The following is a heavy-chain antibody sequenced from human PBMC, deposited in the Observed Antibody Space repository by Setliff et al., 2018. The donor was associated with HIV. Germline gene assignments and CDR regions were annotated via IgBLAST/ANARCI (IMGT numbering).Heavy chain of an antibody. J-gene: IGHJ6*02. CDR3: AREDGSSWSYDRFYYYGLDV. V-gene: IGHV4-59*12. Sequence: KTSETLSLTCNVSGVSISSYFWSWIRQPPGKGLEWIGYIYYSGSTNYNPSLESRVSISVDTSKNQFSLKLTSVTAADTAVYYCAREDGSSWSYDRFYYYGLDVWGQGITVTVSS. CDR2: IYYSGST. D-gene: IGHD6-13*01. CDR1: GVSISSYF.